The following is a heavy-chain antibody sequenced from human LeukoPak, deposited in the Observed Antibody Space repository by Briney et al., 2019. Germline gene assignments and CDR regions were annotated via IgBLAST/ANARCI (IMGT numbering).Heavy chain of an antibody. CDR3: ARGRSIVQGDSRFSHYYYYYYMDV. CDR1: GYTFTSYY. Sequence: GASVKVSCKASGYTFTSYYMHWVRQAPGQGLEWMGIINPSGGSTSYAQKFQGRVTMTRDTSTSTVYMELSSLRSEDTAVYYCARGRSIVQGDSRFSHYYYYYYMDVWGKGTTVTVSS. J-gene: IGHJ6*03. CDR2: INPSGGST. V-gene: IGHV1-46*01. D-gene: IGHD3-22*01.